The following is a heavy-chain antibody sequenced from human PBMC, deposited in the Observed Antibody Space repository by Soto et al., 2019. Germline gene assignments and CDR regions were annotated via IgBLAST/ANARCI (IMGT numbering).Heavy chain of an antibody. CDR1: GFTFSMYS. Sequence: PGGSLRLSCEVSGFTFSMYSMSWVRQSPGKGLEWVAKIPQDGVDGHYADSVKGRFTISRDNGKNSLYLQLNNLRAEDTAGYYCARDHLILPAHDFFYGSDVWGRGATVTVSS. D-gene: IGHD2-21*02. J-gene: IGHJ6*02. CDR3: ARDHLILPAHDFFYGSDV. CDR2: IPQDGVDG. V-gene: IGHV3-7*03.